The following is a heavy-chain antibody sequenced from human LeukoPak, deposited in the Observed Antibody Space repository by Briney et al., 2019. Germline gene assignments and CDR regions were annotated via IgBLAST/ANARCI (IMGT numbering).Heavy chain of an antibody. CDR3: ASTYYYDSSGYYRNYYYYGMDV. CDR2: IYYSGST. J-gene: IGHJ6*02. Sequence: SETLSLTCTVSGGSISSSSYYWGWIRQPPGKGLEWIGSIYYSGSTYYNPSLKSRVTISVYTSKNQFSLKLSSVTAADTAVYYCASTYYYDSSGYYRNYYYYGMDVWGQGTTVTVSS. CDR1: GGSISSSSYY. D-gene: IGHD3-22*01. V-gene: IGHV4-39*01.